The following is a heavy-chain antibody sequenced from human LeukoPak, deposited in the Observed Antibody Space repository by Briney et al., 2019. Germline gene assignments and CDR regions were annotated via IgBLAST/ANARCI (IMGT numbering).Heavy chain of an antibody. CDR2: ISAYNGNT. D-gene: IGHD6-13*01. Sequence: ASVKVSCKASGYTFTSYGISWVRQAPGQGLEWMGWISAYNGNTNYAQKLQGRVTMTTDTSTSTAYMELRSLRSDDTAVYYCARQRTRLIAAASYNWFDPWGQGTLVTVSS. CDR3: ARQRTRLIAAASYNWFDP. V-gene: IGHV1-18*01. CDR1: GYTFTSYG. J-gene: IGHJ5*02.